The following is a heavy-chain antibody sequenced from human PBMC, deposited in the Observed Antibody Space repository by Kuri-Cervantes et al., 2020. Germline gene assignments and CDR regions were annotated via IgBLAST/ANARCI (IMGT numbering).Heavy chain of an antibody. CDR1: GYTFTSYD. Sequence: ASVKVSCKASGYTFTSYDINWVRQATGQGLEWMGWMNPNSGNTGYAQKFQGRVTITTDESTSTAYMELSSLRSEDTAVYYCARVGALDTFDIWGQGTRGT. J-gene: IGHJ3*02. CDR3: ARVGALDTFDI. CDR2: MNPNSGNT. D-gene: IGHD3-10*01. V-gene: IGHV1-8*03.